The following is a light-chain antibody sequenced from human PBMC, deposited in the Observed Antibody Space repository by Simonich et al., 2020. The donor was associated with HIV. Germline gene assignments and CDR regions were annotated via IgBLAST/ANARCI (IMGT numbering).Light chain of an antibody. CDR1: SSDVGGYNL. J-gene: IGLJ2*01. CDR2: EDI. V-gene: IGLV2-23*01. Sequence: QSALTQPASVSGSPGQSITISCIGTSSDVGGYNLVSWYQHYPGKAPKLMISEDIKRPSGVSNRFSGSKSGNTASLTISGLQAEDEADYYCCSYADSNTLVFGGGTKLTVL. CDR3: CSYADSNTLV.